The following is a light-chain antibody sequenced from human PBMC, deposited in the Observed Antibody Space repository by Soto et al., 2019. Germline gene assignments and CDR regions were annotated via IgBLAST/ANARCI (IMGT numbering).Light chain of an antibody. Sequence: EIVMTQSPATLSVSPGERATLSCRASQSISSKLAWYQQKPGQAPRLLIYGASTRATGIPARFSGSGSGTDFTLTISRLEPEDLAVYYCQQYGTSHRTFGQGTKVDIK. V-gene: IGKV3-15*01. J-gene: IGKJ1*01. CDR3: QQYGTSHRT. CDR1: QSISSK. CDR2: GAS.